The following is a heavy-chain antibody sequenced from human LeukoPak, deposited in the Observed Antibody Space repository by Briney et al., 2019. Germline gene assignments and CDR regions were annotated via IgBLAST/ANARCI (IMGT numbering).Heavy chain of an antibody. CDR2: ISSSGSTI. Sequence: GGSLRLSCAASGFTFSDYYMSWIRQAPGKGLEWVSYISSSGSTIYYADSVKGRFTISRDNAKNSLYLQVNSLRAEDTAVYYCARVFPRGSCFDYWGQGTLVTVSS. V-gene: IGHV3-11*01. CDR1: GFTFSDYY. J-gene: IGHJ4*02. D-gene: IGHD2-15*01. CDR3: ARVFPRGSCFDY.